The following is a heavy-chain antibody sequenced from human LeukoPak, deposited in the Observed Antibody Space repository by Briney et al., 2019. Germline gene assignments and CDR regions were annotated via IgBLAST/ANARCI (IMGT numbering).Heavy chain of an antibody. CDR2: IYYSGST. V-gene: IGHV4-59*01. CDR1: GGSISSYY. CDR3: ARDGEVPDALDI. J-gene: IGHJ3*02. Sequence: SETLSLTCTVSGGSISSYYWSWIRQPPGKGLEWIGYIYYSGSTNYNPSLKSRVTISVDTSKNQFSLKLSSVTAADTAVYYCARDGEVPDALDIWGQGTMVTVSS.